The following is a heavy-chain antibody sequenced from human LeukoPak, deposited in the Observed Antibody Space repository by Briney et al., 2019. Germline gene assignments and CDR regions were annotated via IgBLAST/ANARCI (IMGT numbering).Heavy chain of an antibody. CDR3: ARVTGYMIEDYFDY. D-gene: IGHD3-22*01. Sequence: SETLSLICTVSGASISSYFWTWLRQPPGKGLEWIGYVYHTGRTNYNPSLKSRVTMSVDTSKNQFSLRLSSMTAADTAVYYCARVTGYMIEDYFDYWGQGTLVTVSS. CDR1: GASISSYF. V-gene: IGHV4-59*01. J-gene: IGHJ4*02. CDR2: VYHTGRT.